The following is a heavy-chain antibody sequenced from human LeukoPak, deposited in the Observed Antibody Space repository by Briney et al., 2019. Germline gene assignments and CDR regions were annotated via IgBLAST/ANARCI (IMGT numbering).Heavy chain of an antibody. D-gene: IGHD3-16*01. Sequence: PGASVKVSWKASGYIFTSYGFSWVRQAPGQGLEWMGWISGYNGNTNYAQKFQGRVTMTTDTSTSTAYMELRSLTSDDTAVYYCAIFSDVLIRRSDELNIWGQGTMVTISS. CDR3: AIFSDVLIRRSDELNI. J-gene: IGHJ3*01. V-gene: IGHV1-18*01. CDR1: GYIFTSYG. CDR2: ISGYNGNT.